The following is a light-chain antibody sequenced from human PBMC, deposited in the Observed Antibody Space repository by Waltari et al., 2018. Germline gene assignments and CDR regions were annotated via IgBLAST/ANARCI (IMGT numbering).Light chain of an antibody. J-gene: IGLJ3*02. Sequence: INTVNWYQQFPGSAPKLLIFSTTQRPSGVPDRFSASKSGTSASLAINGLQAADEADYYCGAWDDGVKEWVFGGGTKLTVL. CDR1: INT. CDR3: GAWDDGVKEWV. CDR2: STT. V-gene: IGLV1-44*01.